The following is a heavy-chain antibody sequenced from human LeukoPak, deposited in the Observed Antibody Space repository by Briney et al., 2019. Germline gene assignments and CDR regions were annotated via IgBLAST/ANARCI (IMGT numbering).Heavy chain of an antibody. CDR3: ARDVMSGGGYDPHYGMDV. CDR2: IWYDGTKK. D-gene: IGHD5-12*01. J-gene: IGHJ6*02. V-gene: IGHV3-33*01. CDR1: GFTFSRYG. Sequence: SGGSLRLSCAASGFTFSRYGMHWVRQAPGKGLEWVAGIWYDGTKKYYGDSVKGRFTVSRDNSKNTLYLEMNSLRAEDTAVYYCARDVMSGGGYDPHYGMDVWGQGTTVTVSS.